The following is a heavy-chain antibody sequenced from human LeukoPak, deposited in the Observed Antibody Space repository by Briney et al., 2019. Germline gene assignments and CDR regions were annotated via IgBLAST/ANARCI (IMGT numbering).Heavy chain of an antibody. Sequence: GGSLRLSCAASGFTFSTYWMTWVRQAPGKGPEWVANIKQDGSETAYVDSVRGRSTISRDNTDNSLYLQMNGLRVEDTAVYYCARDPYSSGGYGAFDLWGQGTTVIVSS. CDR1: GFTFSTYW. V-gene: IGHV3-7*03. CDR3: ARDPYSSGGYGAFDL. J-gene: IGHJ3*01. D-gene: IGHD2-15*01. CDR2: IKQDGSET.